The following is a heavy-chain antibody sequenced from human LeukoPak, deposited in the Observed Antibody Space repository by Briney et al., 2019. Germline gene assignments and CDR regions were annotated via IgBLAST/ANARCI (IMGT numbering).Heavy chain of an antibody. V-gene: IGHV6-1*01. CDR1: GDSIFTNNVA. D-gene: IGHD6-13*01. Sequence: SQTLSLTCAISGDSIFTNNVAWNWIRQSPSRGLEWLGRTYYRSKWSFDYAVSVKSRITINADTSKNQFSLQLSSVTPEDTAVYYCARGRYTSFDNWGQGTLVTVSS. J-gene: IGHJ4*02. CDR3: ARGRYTSFDN. CDR2: TYYRSKWSF.